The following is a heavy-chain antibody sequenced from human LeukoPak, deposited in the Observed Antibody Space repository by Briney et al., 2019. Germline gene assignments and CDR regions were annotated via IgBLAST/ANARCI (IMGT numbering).Heavy chain of an antibody. CDR1: GFTFSSYG. J-gene: IGHJ5*02. CDR3: ARRLGTMVRGVTHVNWFDP. D-gene: IGHD3-10*01. V-gene: IGHV5-51*01. Sequence: GGSLRLSCAASGFTFSSYGMHWVRQMPGKGLEWMGIIYPGDSDTRYSPSFQGQVTISADKSISTAYLQWSSLKASDTAMYYCARRLGTMVRGVTHVNWFDPWGQGTLVTVSS. CDR2: IYPGDSDT.